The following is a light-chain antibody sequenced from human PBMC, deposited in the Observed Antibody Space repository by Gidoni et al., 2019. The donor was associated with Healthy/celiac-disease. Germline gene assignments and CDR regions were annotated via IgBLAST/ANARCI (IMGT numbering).Light chain of an antibody. V-gene: IGKV3-20*01. Sequence: EIGLTQSPGTLSLSPGERATLSCRASQSVSSSYLAWYQQKPGQAPRLLISGASSRATGIPDRFSGSGSGTDFTLTISRLEPEDFAVYYCQQYGSSLVFXQXTKVEIK. J-gene: IGKJ1*01. CDR1: QSVSSSY. CDR2: GAS. CDR3: QQYGSSLV.